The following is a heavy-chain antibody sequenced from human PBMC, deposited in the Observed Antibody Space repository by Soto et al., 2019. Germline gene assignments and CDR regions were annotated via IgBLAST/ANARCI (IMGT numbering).Heavy chain of an antibody. Sequence: QVQLVQSGAEVKKPGASVKVSCKASGYTFTSYGISWVRQAPGQGLEWMGWISAYNGNTNYAQKLQGRVTMTTDTATRTVYMEVRSLSSDHSAVDYCARDRVDRYRSGGSWYRAWCDPWGQRTLVPVSS. J-gene: IGHJ5*02. CDR2: ISAYNGNT. CDR3: ARDRVDRYRSGGSWYRAWCDP. CDR1: GYTFTSYG. V-gene: IGHV1-18*01. D-gene: IGHD2-15*01.